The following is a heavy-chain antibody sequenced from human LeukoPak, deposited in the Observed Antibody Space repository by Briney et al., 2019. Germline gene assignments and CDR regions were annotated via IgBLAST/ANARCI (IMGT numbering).Heavy chain of an antibody. D-gene: IGHD3-3*01. CDR1: GFTFSSYA. J-gene: IGHJ5*02. V-gene: IGHV3-23*01. CDR3: AKGSRKIGIFGVVIRNWFDP. CDR2: ISGSGGST. Sequence: GGSLRLSCAASGFTFSSYAMSWVRQAPGKGLEWVSAISGSGGSTYYADSVKGRFTISRDNSKNTLYLQMNSLRAEDTSVYYCAKGSRKIGIFGVVIRNWFDPWGQGTLVTVSS.